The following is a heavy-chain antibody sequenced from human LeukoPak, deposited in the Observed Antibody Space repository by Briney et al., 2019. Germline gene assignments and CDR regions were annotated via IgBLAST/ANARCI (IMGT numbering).Heavy chain of an antibody. Sequence: SETLSLTCTVSGGSISSYYWSWIRQPPGKGLEWIGYIYTSGSTNYNPSLKGRVTISVDTSKNQFSLKLSSVTAADTAVYYCARHAYGGNSAFDYWGQGTLVTVSS. D-gene: IGHD4-23*01. V-gene: IGHV4-4*09. CDR2: IYTSGST. CDR3: ARHAYGGNSAFDY. CDR1: GGSISSYY. J-gene: IGHJ4*02.